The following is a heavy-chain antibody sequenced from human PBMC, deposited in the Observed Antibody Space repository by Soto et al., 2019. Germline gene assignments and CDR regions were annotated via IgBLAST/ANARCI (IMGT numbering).Heavy chain of an antibody. J-gene: IGHJ4*02. CDR1: GFTFSRYG. D-gene: IGHD1-1*01. CDR2: ISWDGLAQ. CDR3: AKETIQVGGPNYFDY. Sequence: GGSLRLSCDASGFTFSRYGMHWVRQAPGMGLEWVAVISWDGLAQYYEDSVKGRFTISRDNSQSTLYLQMNSLRAEDTAIYYCAKETIQVGGPNYFDYWGQGVLVTVSS. V-gene: IGHV3-30*18.